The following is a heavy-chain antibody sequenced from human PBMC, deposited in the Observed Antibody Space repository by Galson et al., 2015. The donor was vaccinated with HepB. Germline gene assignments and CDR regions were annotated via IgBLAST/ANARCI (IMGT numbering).Heavy chain of an antibody. J-gene: IGHJ4*02. CDR3: ARDWIRDGTSYYFDY. CDR1: GGSISNRNW. V-gene: IGHV4-4*02. CDR2: IFHSGIT. D-gene: IGHD5-24*01. Sequence: SETLSLTCTVSGGSISNRNWWNWVRQSPGKGLEWIGEIFHSGITNYNPSLKSRVTMSVDTSKNQISLRLTSVTAADTAIYYCARDWIRDGTSYYFDYWGQGTLVTVSS.